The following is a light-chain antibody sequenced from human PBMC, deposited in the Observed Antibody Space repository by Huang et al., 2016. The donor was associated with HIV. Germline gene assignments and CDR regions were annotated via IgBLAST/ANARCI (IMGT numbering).Light chain of an antibody. CDR3: MQYALAPVT. Sequence: IVLTQSPGTLSMSPGERATLSCRASQTVSGSYLAWYQQKPGQAPRLLIYGASTRVTAIPDRCSGSGSGTDFTLTINSLDPEDFAVFNCMQYALAPVTFGGGTKVEIK. J-gene: IGKJ4*01. CDR1: QTVSGSY. V-gene: IGKV3-20*01. CDR2: GAS.